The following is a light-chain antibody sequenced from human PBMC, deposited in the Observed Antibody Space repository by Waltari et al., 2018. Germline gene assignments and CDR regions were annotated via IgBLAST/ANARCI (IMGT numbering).Light chain of an antibody. Sequence: QSVLTQPPSASGTPGQRVTISCSGSSSNIGSNTVNWYQQLPGTAPELLIYSNKQRPSGVPARFSGSKSGTSASLAISGLQSEDEADYYCAAWDDSLNGFYVFGTGTKVTVL. CDR1: SSNIGSNT. CDR3: AAWDDSLNGFYV. V-gene: IGLV1-44*01. J-gene: IGLJ1*01. CDR2: SNK.